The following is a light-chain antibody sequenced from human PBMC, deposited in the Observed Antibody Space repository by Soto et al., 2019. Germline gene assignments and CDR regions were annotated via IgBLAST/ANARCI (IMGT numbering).Light chain of an antibody. V-gene: IGLV8-61*01. CDR1: SGSVSTSYY. J-gene: IGLJ6*01. CDR2: STN. Sequence: QTVVTQEPSFSVSPGGTVTLTCGLSSGSVSTSYYPTWYQQTPGQAPRTLIYSTNTRSSGVPDRFSGSILGNKAALTITGAQADGESDYYCVLYMGSGILNVFGSGTQLTVL. CDR3: VLYMGSGILNV.